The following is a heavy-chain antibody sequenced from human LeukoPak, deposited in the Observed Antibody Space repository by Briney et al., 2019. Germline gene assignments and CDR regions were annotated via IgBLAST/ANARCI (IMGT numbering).Heavy chain of an antibody. CDR2: IDTGTSTI. V-gene: IGHV3-48*01. CDR1: GGSINSSTYY. J-gene: IGHJ4*02. CDR3: TRRFDY. Sequence: ETLSLTCTVSGGSINSSTYYWAWVRQPPGKGLEWVSYIDTGTSTIYYADSVKGRFTISKDNAKNSLYLQMNSLRTEDTAVYYCTRRFDYWGQGTLVTVSS.